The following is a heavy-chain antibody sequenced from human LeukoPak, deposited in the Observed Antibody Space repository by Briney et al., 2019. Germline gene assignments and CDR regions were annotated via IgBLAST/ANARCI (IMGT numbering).Heavy chain of an antibody. CDR2: FYPGDSDT. CDR3: ARHVGYSGAWYNDY. CDR1: GYSFTNFW. V-gene: IGHV5-51*01. D-gene: IGHD6-19*01. J-gene: IGHJ4*02. Sequence: GESLKISCKGSGYSFTNFWIGWVRQMPGKGLEWMGSFYPGDSDTRYSPSFQGQVTISADKSTTTAYLQWSSLKASDTAMYYCARHVGYSGAWYNDYWGQGTLVTVS.